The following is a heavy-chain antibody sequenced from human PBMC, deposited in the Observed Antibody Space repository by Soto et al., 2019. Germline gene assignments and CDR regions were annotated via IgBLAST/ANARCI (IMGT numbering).Heavy chain of an antibody. Sequence: ASVKVSCKASGYTFTSYYMHWVRQAPGQGLEWMGIINPSGGSTSYAQKFQGRVTMTRDTSTSTVYMELSSLRSEDTAAYYCARDLHIAAAGTDYYYGMDVWGQGTTVTVSS. CDR1: GYTFTSYY. V-gene: IGHV1-46*01. CDR3: ARDLHIAAAGTDYYYGMDV. J-gene: IGHJ6*02. CDR2: INPSGGST. D-gene: IGHD6-13*01.